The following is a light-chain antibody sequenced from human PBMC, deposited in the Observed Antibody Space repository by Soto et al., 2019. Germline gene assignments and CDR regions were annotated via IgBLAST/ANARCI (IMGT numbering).Light chain of an antibody. J-gene: IGLJ1*01. V-gene: IGLV2-14*01. CDR1: RSDVGAYNY. Sequence: QSALTQPASVSGSPGQSIAISCTGTRSDVGAYNYVSWYQQHPGKAPKLMISEVTNRPSGVSDRFSGSKSGNTASLTISGLQAEDEADYYCSSYTSSSTLLYVFGTGTKLTVL. CDR2: EVT. CDR3: SSYTSSSTLLYV.